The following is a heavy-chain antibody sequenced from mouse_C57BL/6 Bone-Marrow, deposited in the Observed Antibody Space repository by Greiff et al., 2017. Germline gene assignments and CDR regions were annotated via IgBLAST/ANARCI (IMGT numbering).Heavy chain of an antibody. J-gene: IGHJ1*03. CDR1: GIDFSRYW. V-gene: IGHV4-1*01. CDR3: ARRVPDGYYWYFDV. Sequence: DVMLVESGGGLVQPGGSLKLSCAASGIDFSRYWMSWVRRAPGKGLEWIGEINPDSSTINYAPSLKDKFIISRDNAKNTLYLQMSKVRSEDTALYYCARRVPDGYYWYFDVWGTGTTVTVSS. CDR2: INPDSSTI. D-gene: IGHD2-3*01.